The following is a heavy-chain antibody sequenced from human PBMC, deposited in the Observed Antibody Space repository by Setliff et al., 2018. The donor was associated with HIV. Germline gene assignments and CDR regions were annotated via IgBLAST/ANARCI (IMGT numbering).Heavy chain of an antibody. V-gene: IGHV4-59*04. CDR2: VYYSGST. CDR1: GGSIRSHY. D-gene: IGHD3-3*01. CDR3: ARSQPDTIFGVVVFDS. Sequence: PSETLSLTCTVSGGSIRSHYWSWIRQPPGRGLEWIGSVYYSGSTHYNPSLKSRVTVSIDTSKNQLSLRLTSMTAADTAVYYCARSQPDTIFGVVVFDSWGQGVRVTVSS. J-gene: IGHJ4*02.